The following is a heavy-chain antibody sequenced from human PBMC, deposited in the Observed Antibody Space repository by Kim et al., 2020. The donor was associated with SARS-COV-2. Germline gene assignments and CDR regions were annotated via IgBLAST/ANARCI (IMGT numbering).Heavy chain of an antibody. Sequence: ASVKVSCKTSGYTFSNYYLHWVRQAPGQGLDWMGRVNPLSGGTDYAQKFKGRVTMTRDKYIDTAYMERTRLTSDDTAVYYCTRKYFCTWHAMDVWGQGTTIPVSS. V-gene: IGHV1-2*06. CDR3: TRKYFCTWHAMDV. J-gene: IGHJ6*02. CDR1: GYTFSNYY. D-gene: IGHD3-9*01. CDR2: VNPLSGGT.